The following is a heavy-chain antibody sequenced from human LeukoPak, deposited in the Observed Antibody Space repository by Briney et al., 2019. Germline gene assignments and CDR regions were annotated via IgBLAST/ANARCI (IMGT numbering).Heavy chain of an antibody. CDR3: ARDASRYCSGGNCYSGLLGYFDY. CDR1: RFTFSSYS. J-gene: IGHJ4*02. D-gene: IGHD2-15*01. CDR2: ISRSSSTI. V-gene: IGHV3-48*01. Sequence: GGSLRLSCAASRFTFSSYSMNWVRQAPGKGLEWVSYISRSSSTIKYADSVKGRFTISRDHAKNSLYLQMNSLRVEDTAVYYCARDASRYCSGGNCYSGLLGYFDYWGQGTLVTVSS.